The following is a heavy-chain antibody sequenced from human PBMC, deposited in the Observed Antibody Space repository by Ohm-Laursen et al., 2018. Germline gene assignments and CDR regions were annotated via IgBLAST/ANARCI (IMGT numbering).Heavy chain of an antibody. D-gene: IGHD4-17*01. CDR2: IYFSGST. V-gene: IGHV4-59*12. CDR1: GGSITSYY. J-gene: IGHJ3*02. Sequence: GTLSLTCAVSGGSITSYYWSWIRQPPGKGLEWIGYIYFSGSTHYNPSFKSRVIMSVDTSKNQFSLKLSSVTAADTAVYYCARAIHYGVAFDIWGQGTMVTVSS. CDR3: ARAIHYGVAFDI.